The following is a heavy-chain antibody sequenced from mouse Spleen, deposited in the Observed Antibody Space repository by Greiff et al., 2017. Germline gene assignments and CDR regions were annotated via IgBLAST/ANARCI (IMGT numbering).Heavy chain of an antibody. J-gene: IGHJ2*01. V-gene: IGHV1-42*01. Sequence: VQLQQSGPELVKPGASVKISCKASGYSFTGYYMNWVKQSPEKSLEWIGEINPSTGGTTYNQKFKAKATLTVDKSSSTAYMQLKSLTSEDSAVYYCARKELGRDFDYWGQGTTLTVSS. CDR1: GYSFTGYY. CDR3: ARKELGRDFDY. D-gene: IGHD4-1*01. CDR2: INPSTGGT.